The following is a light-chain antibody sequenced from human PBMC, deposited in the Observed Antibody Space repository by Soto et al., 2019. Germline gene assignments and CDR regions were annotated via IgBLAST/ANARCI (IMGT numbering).Light chain of an antibody. J-gene: IGKJ4*01. CDR1: HTVRNNY. V-gene: IGKV3-20*01. CDR3: QQFSSYPLT. Sequence: EFVLTQSPCTLSLSPGERATLSCRASHTVRNNYLAWYQQKPGQAPRLLIYDASSRATGIPDRFSGGGSGTDFTLTISRLEPEDFAVYYCQQFSSYPLTFGGGTKVDIK. CDR2: DAS.